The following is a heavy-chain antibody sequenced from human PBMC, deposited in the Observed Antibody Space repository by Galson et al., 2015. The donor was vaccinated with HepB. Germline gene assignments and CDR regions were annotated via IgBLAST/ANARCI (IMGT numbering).Heavy chain of an antibody. Sequence: SLRLSCAASGFTFSNAWMSWVRQAPGKGLEWVGRIKSKTDGGTTDYAAPVKGRFTISRDDSKNTLYLQMNSLKTEDTAVYYCTTGPPLVVPVDYWGQGTLVTVSS. V-gene: IGHV3-15*01. J-gene: IGHJ4*02. CDR2: IKSKTDGGTT. CDR1: GFTFSNAW. CDR3: TTGPPLVVPVDY. D-gene: IGHD2-2*01.